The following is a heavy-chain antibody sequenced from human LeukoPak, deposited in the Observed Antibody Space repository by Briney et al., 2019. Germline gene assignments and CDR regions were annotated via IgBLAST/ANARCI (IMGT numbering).Heavy chain of an antibody. D-gene: IGHD6-13*01. Sequence: GGSLRLSCAASGFTFSPYNMNWVRQAPGKGLEWVSSISSSSSYIYYADSVKGRFTISRDNAKNSLYLQMNSLRAEDTAVYYCARDREARIAAAGTFDYWGQGTLVTVSS. J-gene: IGHJ4*02. V-gene: IGHV3-21*01. CDR2: ISSSSSYI. CDR1: GFTFSPYN. CDR3: ARDREARIAAAGTFDY.